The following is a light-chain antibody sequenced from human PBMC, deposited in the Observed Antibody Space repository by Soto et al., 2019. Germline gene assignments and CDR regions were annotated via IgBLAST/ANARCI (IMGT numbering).Light chain of an antibody. CDR2: GAS. J-gene: IGKJ1*01. CDR1: QSVSSSY. CDR3: QQYAGSRT. Sequence: EIVLTQSPGTLSLSPGGRATLSCRASQSVSSSYLAWYQQKPGQAPRLLIYGASSRATGIPDRFSGSGSGTDFTLTISRLEPEDFAVYYCQQYAGSRTFGQGTKVEIK. V-gene: IGKV3-20*01.